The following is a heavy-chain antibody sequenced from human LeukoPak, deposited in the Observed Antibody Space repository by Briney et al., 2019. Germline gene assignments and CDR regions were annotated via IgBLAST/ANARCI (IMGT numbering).Heavy chain of an antibody. CDR3: ARDKKLGYCSSTSCAPFDY. Sequence: ASVKVSCKASGYTFTSYAMHWVRQAPGQRLEWMRWINAGNGNTKYSQKFQGRVTITRDTSASTAYMELSSLRSEDTAVYYCARDKKLGYCSSTSCAPFDYWGQGTLVTVSS. D-gene: IGHD2-2*01. CDR1: GYTFTSYA. J-gene: IGHJ4*02. V-gene: IGHV1-3*01. CDR2: INAGNGNT.